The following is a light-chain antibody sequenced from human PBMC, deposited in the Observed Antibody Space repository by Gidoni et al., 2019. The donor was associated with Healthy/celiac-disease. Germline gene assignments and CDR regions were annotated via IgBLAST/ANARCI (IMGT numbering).Light chain of an antibody. CDR3: QSYDSSLSVV. CDR2: GNS. V-gene: IGLV1-40*01. Sequence: QSVLTQPPPVSGAPGPRVTISCTGSSPNIGAGYDVHWYQQLPGTAPKLLIYGNSNRPSGVPDRFSGSKSGTSASLAITGLQAEDEADYYCQSYDSSLSVVFGGGTKLTVL. CDR1: SPNIGAGYD. J-gene: IGLJ2*01.